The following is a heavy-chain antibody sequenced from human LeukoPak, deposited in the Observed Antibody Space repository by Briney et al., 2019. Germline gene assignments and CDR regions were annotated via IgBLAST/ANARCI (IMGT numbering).Heavy chain of an antibody. CDR3: AKGRLVPDY. D-gene: IGHD3-9*01. V-gene: IGHV3-23*01. CDR1: GFTFSSYA. Sequence: GGSLRLSCAASGFTFSSYAMSWVRQAPGKGLEWVATISGSDGRTYYADSVRGRFTISRDNSKNTLYLQMNSLRAEDTAVYYCAKGRLVPDYWGQGILVTVSS. J-gene: IGHJ4*02. CDR2: ISGSDGRT.